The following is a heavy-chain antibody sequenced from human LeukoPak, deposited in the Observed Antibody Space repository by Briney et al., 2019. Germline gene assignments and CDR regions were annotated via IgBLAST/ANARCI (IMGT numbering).Heavy chain of an antibody. V-gene: IGHV3-23*01. D-gene: IGHD1-1*01. CDR3: AKEDSPAYYRPLEC. Sequence: PGGSLRLSCAASGFTFSTYVMDWVRQAPEQGLEWVSGISGKGDKVYSADSVKGRFTISRDNSKNMLYLQMNSLRVEDTAMYYCAKEDSPAYYRPLECWGQGTLVTVSS. J-gene: IGHJ4*02. CDR2: ISGKGDKV. CDR1: GFTFSTYV.